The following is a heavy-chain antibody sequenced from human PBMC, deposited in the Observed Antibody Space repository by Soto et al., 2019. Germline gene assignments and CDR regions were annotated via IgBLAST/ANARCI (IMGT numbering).Heavy chain of an antibody. J-gene: IGHJ6*03. V-gene: IGHV1-3*01. CDR2: INAGNGNT. CDR3: ARGPPYGSGSYYNPRYYYYYYMDV. Sequence: GASVKVSCKASGYTFTSYAMHWVRQAPGQRLEWMGWINAGNGNTKYSQKFQGRVTITRDTSASTAYMELSSLRSEDTAVYYCARGPPYGSGSYYNPRYYYYYYMDVWGKGTKVTVSS. D-gene: IGHD3-10*01. CDR1: GYTFTSYA.